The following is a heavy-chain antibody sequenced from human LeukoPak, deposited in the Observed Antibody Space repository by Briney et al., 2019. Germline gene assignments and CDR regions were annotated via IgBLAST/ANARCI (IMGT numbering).Heavy chain of an antibody. CDR1: GYTFNTFG. J-gene: IGHJ6*02. V-gene: IGHV1-18*01. Sequence: GASVKVSCKASGYTFNTFGISWVRQAPGQGLEWMGWISAYNGNTNYAQKVQVRVTMTTDTSTSTAYMELRSLTSDDTAVYYRARSRSGSGYYAMDVWGQGTTVTVSS. D-gene: IGHD3-10*01. CDR2: ISAYNGNT. CDR3: ARSRSGSGYYAMDV.